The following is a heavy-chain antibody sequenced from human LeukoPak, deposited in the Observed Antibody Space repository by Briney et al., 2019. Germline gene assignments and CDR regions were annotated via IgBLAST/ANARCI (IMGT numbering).Heavy chain of an antibody. J-gene: IGHJ6*03. CDR2: MNPNSGNT. CDR3: ARRSDDYYYYYMDV. Sequence: ASVKLSCKASGYTFTSYDINWVRQATGQGLEWMGWMNPNSGNTGYAQKFQGRVTITRNTSISTAYMELSSLRSDDTAVYYCARRSDDYYYYYMDVWGKGTTVTVSS. V-gene: IGHV1-8*03. CDR1: GYTFTSYD.